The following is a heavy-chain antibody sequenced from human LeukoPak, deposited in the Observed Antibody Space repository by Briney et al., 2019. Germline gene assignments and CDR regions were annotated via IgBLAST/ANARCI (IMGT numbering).Heavy chain of an antibody. CDR2: ISYDGSNK. V-gene: IGHV3-30*03. D-gene: IGHD6-6*01. CDR1: GFTFSSYG. Sequence: PGRSLRLSCAASGFTFSSYGMHWVRQAPGKGLEWVAVISYDGSNKYYADSVKGRFTISRDNSKNTLYLQMNSLRAEDTAVYYCARDGGIAARPARFDYWGQGTLVTVSS. CDR3: ARDGGIAARPARFDY. J-gene: IGHJ4*02.